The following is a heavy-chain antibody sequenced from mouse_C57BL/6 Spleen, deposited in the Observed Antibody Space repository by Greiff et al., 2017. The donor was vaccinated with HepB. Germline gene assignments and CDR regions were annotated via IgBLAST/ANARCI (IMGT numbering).Heavy chain of an antibody. V-gene: IGHV5-6*01. Sequence: EVMLVESGGDLVKPGGSLKLSCAASGFTFSSYGMSWVRQTPDKRLEWVATISSGGSYTYYPDSVKGRFTIARNNAKHTLYLQMSSLKSEDTAMYYWARPYDYDVDYDAMDYWGQGTSVTVSS. D-gene: IGHD2-4*01. J-gene: IGHJ4*01. CDR3: ARPYDYDVDYDAMDY. CDR1: GFTFSSYG. CDR2: ISSGGSYT.